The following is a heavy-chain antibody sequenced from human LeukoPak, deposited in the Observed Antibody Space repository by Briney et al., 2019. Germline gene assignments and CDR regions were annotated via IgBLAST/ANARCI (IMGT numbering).Heavy chain of an antibody. CDR3: ARMYYDFWSGYYQDY. Sequence: PGGSLRLSCAASGFTFSSYWMSWVRQAPGKGLEWVANIKQDGSEKYYVDSVRGRFTISRDNAKNSLYLQMNSLRADDTAVYYCARMYYDFWSGYYQDYWGQGTLVTVSS. CDR2: IKQDGSEK. D-gene: IGHD3-3*01. CDR1: GFTFSSYW. J-gene: IGHJ4*02. V-gene: IGHV3-7*03.